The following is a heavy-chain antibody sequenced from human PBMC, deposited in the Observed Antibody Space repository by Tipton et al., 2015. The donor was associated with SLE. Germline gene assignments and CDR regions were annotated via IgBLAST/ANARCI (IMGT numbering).Heavy chain of an antibody. V-gene: IGHV4-59*08. CDR1: GGSISSYF. CDR3: ARHIDSGNYYSALDY. J-gene: IGHJ4*02. CDR2: IYYSGST. D-gene: IGHD3-10*01. Sequence: TLSLTCTVSGGSISSYFWSWIRQPPGKRLESIGYIYYSGSTNYNPSLRSRVTISVDTSKNQFSLKLSSVTAADTAVYYCARHIDSGNYYSALDYWGQGTLVIVSS.